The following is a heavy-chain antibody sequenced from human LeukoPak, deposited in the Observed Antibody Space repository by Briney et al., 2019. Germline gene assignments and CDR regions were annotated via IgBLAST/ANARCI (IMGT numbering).Heavy chain of an antibody. J-gene: IGHJ6*03. CDR3: ARDRYSGEGTYGYMDV. CDR1: GGSIRGSY. CDR2: ISYSGSS. D-gene: IGHD4-23*01. Sequence: PSETLSLTCTVSGGSIRGSYWSWIRQSPEKGLEWIGYISYSGSSNHNPSLKGRVTMSVDTSKNQFALRLSSVAAADTAIYYCARDRYSGEGTYGYMDVWGKGTTVIISS. V-gene: IGHV4-59*01.